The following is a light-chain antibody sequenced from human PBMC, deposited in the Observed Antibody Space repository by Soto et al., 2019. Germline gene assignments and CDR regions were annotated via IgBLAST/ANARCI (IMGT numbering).Light chain of an antibody. CDR3: AVWDDSLNGVV. CDR2: SNN. CDR1: SSNIGSNT. V-gene: IGLV1-44*01. J-gene: IGLJ2*01. Sequence: QSVLTQPPSASGTPGQRVTISCSGSSSNIGSNTVNWYQQLPGTAPKLLIYSNNQRPSGVPDRFSGSKSGTSASLAISGLQSEDEVDYYCAVWDDSLNGVVFGGGTKLTVL.